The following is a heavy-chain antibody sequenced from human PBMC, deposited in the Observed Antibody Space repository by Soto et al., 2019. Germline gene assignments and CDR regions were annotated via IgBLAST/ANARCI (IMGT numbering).Heavy chain of an antibody. V-gene: IGHV5-51*01. Sequence: PGESLKISCKGSGYSFTSYWIGWVRQMPGKGLEWMGIISPGDSDTRYSPSFQGQVTISADKSISTAYLQWSSLKASDTAMYYCARTSAAGKYYYGMDVWGQGTTVTVSS. CDR1: GYSFTSYW. CDR3: ARTSAAGKYYYGMDV. D-gene: IGHD6-13*01. CDR2: ISPGDSDT. J-gene: IGHJ6*02.